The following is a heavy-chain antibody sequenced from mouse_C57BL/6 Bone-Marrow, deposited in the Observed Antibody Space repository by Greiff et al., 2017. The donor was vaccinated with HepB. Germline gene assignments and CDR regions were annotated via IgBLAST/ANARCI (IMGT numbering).Heavy chain of an antibody. CDR3: ANKGANYYAMDY. CDR1: GYSITSGYY. D-gene: IGHD1-3*01. V-gene: IGHV3-6*01. J-gene: IGHJ4*01. CDR2: ISYDGSN. Sequence: EVKLVESGPGLVKPSQSLSLTCSVTGYSITSGYYWNWIRQFPGNKLEWMGYISYDGSNNYNPSLKNRISITRDTSKNQFFLKLNSVTTEDTATYYCANKGANYYAMDYWGQGTSVTVSS.